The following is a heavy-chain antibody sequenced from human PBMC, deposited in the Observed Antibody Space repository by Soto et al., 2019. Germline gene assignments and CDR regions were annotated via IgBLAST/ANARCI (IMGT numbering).Heavy chain of an antibody. CDR1: GGSFSGYY. V-gene: IGHV4-34*01. Sequence: SETLSLTCAVYGGSFSGYYWSWIRQPPGKGLEWIGEINHSGSTNYNPSLKSRVTISVDTSKNQFSLKLSSVTAADTAVYYCAREGYSYAPFDYWGQGTIVTVYS. J-gene: IGHJ4*02. D-gene: IGHD5-18*01. CDR3: AREGYSYAPFDY. CDR2: INHSGST.